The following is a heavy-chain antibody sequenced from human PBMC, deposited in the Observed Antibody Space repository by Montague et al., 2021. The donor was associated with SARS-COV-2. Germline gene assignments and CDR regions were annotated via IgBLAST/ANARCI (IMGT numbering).Heavy chain of an antibody. D-gene: IGHD5-12*01. CDR1: GGSISSSSYY. Sequence: SETLSLTCTVSGGSISSSSYYWGWIRQPPGKGLEWIGSIYYSGSTYYNPSLKSRVTISVDTSKNQFSLKLSSVTAADTAVYYCARGYGSYEDPTGFDPWGQGTLVTVSS. CDR2: IYYSGST. V-gene: IGHV4-39*01. CDR3: ARGYGSYEDPTGFDP. J-gene: IGHJ5*02.